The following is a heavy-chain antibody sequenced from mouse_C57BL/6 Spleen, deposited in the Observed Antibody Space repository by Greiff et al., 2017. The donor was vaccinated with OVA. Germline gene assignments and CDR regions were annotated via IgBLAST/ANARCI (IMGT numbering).Heavy chain of an antibody. J-gene: IGHJ3*01. V-gene: IGHV1-76*01. CDR3: ARTGYYGGVWAY. D-gene: IGHD2-3*01. CDR1: GYTFTDYY. Sequence: VQLQQSGAELVRPGASVKLSCKASGYTFTDYYINWVKQRPGQGLEWIARIYPGSGNTYYNEKFKGKATLTAEKSSSTAYMQLSSLTSEDSAVYFCARTGYYGGVWAYWGQGTLVTVSA. CDR2: IYPGSGNT.